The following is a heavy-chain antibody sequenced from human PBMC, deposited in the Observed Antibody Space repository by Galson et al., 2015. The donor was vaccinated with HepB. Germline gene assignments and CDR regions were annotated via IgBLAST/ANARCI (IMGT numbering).Heavy chain of an antibody. CDR3: ARRGFCSGGTCSTAPLDL. V-gene: IGHV5-51*01. D-gene: IGHD2-15*01. CDR2: IYPGDSDT. J-gene: IGHJ2*01. CDR1: GYSLTSYW. Sequence: QSGAEVKKPGESLKISCKGSGYSLTSYWIGWVRQMPGKGLEWMGIIYPGDSDTRYSPSFQGQVIISVDKSINTAYLQWSSLKASDTAMYYCARRGFCSGGTCSTAPLDLWGRGSLVTVSS.